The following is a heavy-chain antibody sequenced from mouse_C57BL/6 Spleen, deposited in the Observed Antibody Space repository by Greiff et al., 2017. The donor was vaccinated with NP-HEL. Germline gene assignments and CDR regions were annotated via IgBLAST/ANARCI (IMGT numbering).Heavy chain of an antibody. J-gene: IGHJ1*03. D-gene: IGHD2-5*01. V-gene: IGHV2-2*02. Sequence: VQLQQSGPGLVQPSQSLSITCTVSGFSLTSYGVHWVRQSPGKGLEWLGVVWSGGSTDYNAAFISILSISKDNSKSQVFFKMNSLQANDTAIYYRARNSYSNCNIDWYFDDWGTGTTVTVSS. CDR1: GFSLTSYG. CDR2: VWSGGST. CDR3: ARNSYSNCNIDWYFDD.